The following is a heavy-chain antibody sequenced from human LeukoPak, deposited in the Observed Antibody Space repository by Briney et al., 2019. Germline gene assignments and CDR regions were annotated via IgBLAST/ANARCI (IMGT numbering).Heavy chain of an antibody. V-gene: IGHV3-7*01. CDR3: ARAGQLWFGESWMDV. J-gene: IGHJ6*02. CDR1: GFTFSSYW. Sequence: GGPLRLSCAASGFTFSSYWMSWVRQAPGRGLEWVANTKQDGSEKYYVDSVKGRFTISRDNAKNSLYLQMNSLRAEDTAVYYCARAGQLWFGESWMDVWGRGTTVTVSS. CDR2: TKQDGSEK. D-gene: IGHD3-10*01.